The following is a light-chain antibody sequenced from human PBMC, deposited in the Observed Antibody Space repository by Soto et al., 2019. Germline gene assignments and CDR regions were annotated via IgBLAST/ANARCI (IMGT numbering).Light chain of an antibody. J-gene: IGKJ4*01. Sequence: EIVLTQSPATLSLSPGERATLSCRASQSVRDNLAWYQQKRGQAPRLLIYGTSIRATGIPASFSGSGSGTEFTLTISSLQSEDFAVYYCQQYDNWPITFGGGTKVNIK. CDR3: QQYDNWPIT. CDR2: GTS. CDR1: QSVRDN. V-gene: IGKV3-15*01.